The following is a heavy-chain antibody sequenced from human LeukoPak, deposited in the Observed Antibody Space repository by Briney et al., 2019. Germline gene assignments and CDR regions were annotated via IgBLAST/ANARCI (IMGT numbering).Heavy chain of an antibody. CDR3: ARDVVDYSKPRSSYYMDV. Sequence: GGSLRLSCAASGFTVSSNYMSWVRRAPGKGLEWVSVIYSGGGTYYADSVKGRFTISRDNSKNTLYLQMNSLRAEDTAVYYCARDVVDYSKPRSSYYMDVWGKGTTVTVSS. J-gene: IGHJ6*03. CDR1: GFTVSSNY. V-gene: IGHV3-66*01. CDR2: IYSGGGT. D-gene: IGHD4-11*01.